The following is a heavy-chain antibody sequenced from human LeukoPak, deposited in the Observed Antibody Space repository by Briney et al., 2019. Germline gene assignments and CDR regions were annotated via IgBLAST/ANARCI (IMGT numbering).Heavy chain of an antibody. J-gene: IGHJ6*02. Sequence: GGSLRLSCAASGFTFSSYSMNWVRQAPGKGLEGVSSISSSSSYIYYADSVKGRFTISRDNAKNSLYLQMNSLRAEDTAVYYCASGGYSYGYSGYYYGMDVWGQGTTVTVSS. CDR2: ISSSSSYI. CDR3: ASGGYSYGYSGYYYGMDV. D-gene: IGHD5-18*01. CDR1: GFTFSSYS. V-gene: IGHV3-21*01.